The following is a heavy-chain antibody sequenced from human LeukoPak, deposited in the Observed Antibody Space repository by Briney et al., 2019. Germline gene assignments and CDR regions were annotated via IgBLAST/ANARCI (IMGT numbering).Heavy chain of an antibody. CDR3: GRDGRATVTTRCMDV. J-gene: IGHJ6*02. V-gene: IGHV3-21*01. CDR2: SSSSSSFI. Sequence: GGSLRLSCAASGFTLSSYSMNWVRQAPGKGLEWVSSSSSSSSFIYYADSVKGRFTISRDNAKNSLYLQMNSLRAEDTAVYYCGRDGRATVTTRCMDVWGQGTTVTVSS. CDR1: GFTLSSYS. D-gene: IGHD4-17*01.